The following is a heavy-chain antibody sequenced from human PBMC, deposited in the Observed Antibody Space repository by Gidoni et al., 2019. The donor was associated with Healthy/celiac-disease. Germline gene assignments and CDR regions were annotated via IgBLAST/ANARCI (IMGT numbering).Heavy chain of an antibody. CDR2: IKSKTDGGTT. J-gene: IGHJ4*02. Sequence: EVQLVESGGGWVKPGGYIRLCCAASGFTFSKALMSWVRQAPGKGLEWVGRIKSKTDGGTTDYAAPVKGRFTISRDDSKNTLYLQMYSLETEDTAVYYCTTDHWSGYYTGIDYWGQGTLVTVSS. CDR3: TTDHWSGYYTGIDY. D-gene: IGHD3-3*01. CDR1: GFTFSKAL. V-gene: IGHV3-15*01.